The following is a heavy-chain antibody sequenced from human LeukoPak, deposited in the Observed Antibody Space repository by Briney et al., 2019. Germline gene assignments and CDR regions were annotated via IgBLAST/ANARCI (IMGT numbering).Heavy chain of an antibody. V-gene: IGHV4-4*07. CDR2: IYTSGST. J-gene: IGHJ3*02. Sequence: PSETLSLTCTVSGGSISSYYWSWIRQPAGKGLEWIGRIYTSGSTNYNPSLKSRVTMSVDRSKNQFSLKLSSVTAADTAVYYCARSPNYGDYLLGAFDIWGQGTIVTVSS. D-gene: IGHD4-17*01. CDR3: ARSPNYGDYLLGAFDI. CDR1: GGSISSYY.